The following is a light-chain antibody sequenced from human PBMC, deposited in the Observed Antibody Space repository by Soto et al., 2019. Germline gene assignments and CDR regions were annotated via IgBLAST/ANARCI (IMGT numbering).Light chain of an antibody. CDR3: YQYNSCARGT. CDR2: GAS. J-gene: IGKJ3*01. V-gene: IGKV3-15*01. CDR1: QSVNLN. Sequence: EIMMTQSPGALSVSPGEGATLSCTASQSVNLNLAWYQQKPGQPPRLLLYGASTRATRIPVRFRGSRSGTHFTLTISSLQSEKSAVYCGYQYNSCARGTYGPWNKVEIK.